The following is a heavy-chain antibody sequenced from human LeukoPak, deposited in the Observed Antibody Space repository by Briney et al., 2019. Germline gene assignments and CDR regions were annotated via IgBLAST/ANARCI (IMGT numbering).Heavy chain of an antibody. D-gene: IGHD2-2*01. V-gene: IGHV3-30-3*01. CDR3: AGARDTSWHNFDN. CDR1: GFTFSSHA. J-gene: IGHJ4*02. Sequence: RGSLRLSCAASGFTFSSHAMHWVRQAPGKGLEWVAVISYDGNTKYYADSVRGRFTISRDNSKNTLYLQVNSLRTEDTAVYYCAGARDTSWHNFDNWGQGTLVTVSS. CDR2: ISYDGNTK.